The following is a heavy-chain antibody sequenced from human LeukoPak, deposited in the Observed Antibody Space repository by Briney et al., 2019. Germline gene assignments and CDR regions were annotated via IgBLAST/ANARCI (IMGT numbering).Heavy chain of an antibody. CDR3: AKDHARITNFGVAPDYMDV. CDR1: GFTFSSYG. J-gene: IGHJ6*03. D-gene: IGHD3-3*01. CDR2: IWYGGSNK. Sequence: PGGSLRLSCAASGFTFSSYGMHWVRQAPGKGLEWVAVIWYGGSNKYYADSVKGRFTISRDNSKNTLYLQMNSLRAEDTAVYYCAKDHARITNFGVAPDYMDVWGKGTTVTVSS. V-gene: IGHV3-30*02.